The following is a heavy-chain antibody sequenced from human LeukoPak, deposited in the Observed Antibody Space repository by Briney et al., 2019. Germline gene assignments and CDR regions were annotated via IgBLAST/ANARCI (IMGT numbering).Heavy chain of an antibody. Sequence: GGSLRLSCAASGFTFSSYAMHWVRQAPGKGLEYVSAISSNGGSTSYANSVKGRFTISRDNSKNTLYLQMGSLRAEDMAVYYCAKRRTVDTAMVTHYYGMDVWGQGTTVTASS. CDR2: ISSNGGST. CDR3: AKRRTVDTAMVTHYYGMDV. J-gene: IGHJ6*02. CDR1: GFTFSSYA. D-gene: IGHD5-18*01. V-gene: IGHV3-64*01.